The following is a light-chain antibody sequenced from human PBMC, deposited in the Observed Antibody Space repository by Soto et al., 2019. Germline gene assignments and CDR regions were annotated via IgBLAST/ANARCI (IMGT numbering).Light chain of an antibody. Sequence: QSALTQPASVSGSPGQSITISCTGTSSDVGRYNLVSWYQQHPGKAPKVMIYEGSHRPTGVSNRFSGSKSGNTASLTISGLQAEDEADYYCCSYAGSTTVFGGGTKLTVL. J-gene: IGLJ2*01. CDR1: SSDVGRYNL. CDR2: EGS. CDR3: CSYAGSTTV. V-gene: IGLV2-23*01.